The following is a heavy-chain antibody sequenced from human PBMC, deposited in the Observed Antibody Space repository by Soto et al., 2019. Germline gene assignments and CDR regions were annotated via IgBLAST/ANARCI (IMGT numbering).Heavy chain of an antibody. CDR3: ARGASSGFEYWYFDL. V-gene: IGHV1-69*01. CDR2: INTKFGAT. Sequence: HVQLVQSGAELKKPGSSVKVSCEASGGSFSKKAISWLRQAPGQGLEWMGGINTKFGATNYAPKFQGRITITADESTNTVYMTLSTLTFEDTAVYYCARGASSGFEYWYFDLWGRGTLVSVSS. D-gene: IGHD5-12*01. J-gene: IGHJ2*01. CDR1: GGSFSKKA.